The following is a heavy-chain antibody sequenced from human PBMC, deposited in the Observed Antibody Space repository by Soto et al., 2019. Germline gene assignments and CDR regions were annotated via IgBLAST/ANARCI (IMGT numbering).Heavy chain of an antibody. J-gene: IGHJ6*03. CDR3: ARDQSFGSGSPKHPYYYYSYMDV. D-gene: IGHD3-10*01. Sequence: ESGGGVVQPGRSLRLSCAASGFTFSSYGMHWVRQAPGKGLEWVAIIWYDGSNKYYADSVKGRFTISRDNSKNTLYLQMNSLRAEDTAVYYCARDQSFGSGSPKHPYYYYSYMDVWGKGTTVTVSS. CDR2: IWYDGSNK. CDR1: GFTFSSYG. V-gene: IGHV3-33*01.